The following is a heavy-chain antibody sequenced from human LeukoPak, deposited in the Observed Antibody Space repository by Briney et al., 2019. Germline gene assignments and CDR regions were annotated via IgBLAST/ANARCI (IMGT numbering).Heavy chain of an antibody. Sequence: PGGSLRLSCAASGFTFSSYAMHWVRQAPGKGLEWVAVISYDGSNKYYADSVKGRFTISRDNSKDTLYLQMNSLRAEDTAVYYCARDGPSGYWGQGTLVTVSS. J-gene: IGHJ4*02. CDR1: GFTFSSYA. CDR3: ARDGPSGY. CDR2: ISYDGSNK. D-gene: IGHD3-10*01. V-gene: IGHV3-30-3*01.